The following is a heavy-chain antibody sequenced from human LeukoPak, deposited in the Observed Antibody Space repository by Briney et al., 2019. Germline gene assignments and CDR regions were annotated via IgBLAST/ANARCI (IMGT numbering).Heavy chain of an antibody. CDR1: GGSFSGFY. D-gene: IGHD4-17*01. Sequence: PSETLSFTCAVYGGSFSGFYWSWIRQPPGKGLEWIGEINHSGSTNYNPSLKSRVTISLDTSKNQFSLKLSSVTAADTAVYYCAGRLRSLDYWGQGTLVTVSS. J-gene: IGHJ4*02. V-gene: IGHV4-34*01. CDR2: INHSGST. CDR3: AGRLRSLDY.